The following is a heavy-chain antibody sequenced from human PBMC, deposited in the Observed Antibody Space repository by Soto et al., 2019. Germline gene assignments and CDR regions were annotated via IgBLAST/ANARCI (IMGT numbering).Heavy chain of an antibody. V-gene: IGHV4-34*01. CDR3: ARQGRRPTYYYYGMDV. Sequence: PSETLSLTCAVYGGSFSGYSWSWIRQPPGKGLEWIGEINHSGSITYNPSLKSRVIISVDTSKNQFSLNLSSVTAADTAVYYCARQGRRPTYYYYGMDVWGQGTTVTVSS. CDR1: GGSFSGYS. CDR2: INHSGSI. J-gene: IGHJ6*02. D-gene: IGHD3-10*01.